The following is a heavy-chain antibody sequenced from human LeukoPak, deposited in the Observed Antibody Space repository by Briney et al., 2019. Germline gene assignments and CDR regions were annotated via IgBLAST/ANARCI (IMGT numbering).Heavy chain of an antibody. D-gene: IGHD6-6*01. J-gene: IGHJ3*02. CDR3: AKMGEYSSSLDAFDI. Sequence: GGSLRLSCAASGFTFNSYAMSWVRQAPGKGLEWLSTITSSGDSTYYADSVKGRFTISRDNSKNTLYLQMNSLRAEDTAVYYCAKMGEYSSSLDAFDIWGQGTMVTVSS. V-gene: IGHV3-23*01. CDR1: GFTFNSYA. CDR2: ITSSGDST.